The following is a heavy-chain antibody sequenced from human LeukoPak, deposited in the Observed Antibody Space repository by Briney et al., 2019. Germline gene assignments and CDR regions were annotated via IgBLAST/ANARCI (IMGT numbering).Heavy chain of an antibody. J-gene: IGHJ4*02. CDR3: ARDRRDGYNFDY. V-gene: IGHV4-61*01. CDR2: IYYSGST. Sequence: SETLSLTCTVSGGSVSSGSYYWSWIRQPPGKGLEWIGYIYYSGSTNYNPSLKSRVTISVDTSKNQFSLKLSSVTAADMAVYYCARDRRDGYNFDYWGQGTLVTVSS. D-gene: IGHD5-24*01. CDR1: GGSVSSGSYY.